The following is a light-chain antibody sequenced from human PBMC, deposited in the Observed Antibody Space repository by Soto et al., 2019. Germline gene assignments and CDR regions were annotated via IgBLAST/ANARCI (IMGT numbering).Light chain of an antibody. CDR3: QQYNRYPLA. Sequence: DIPMTQSPSTLSASIGDRVIITCRASQSISNWLAWYQQKPGKAPKVLISRASTLESGVPSRFSGSGSGTEFTLTISSLQPDDFATYYCQQYNRYPLAFGPGTKVDIK. CDR2: RAS. J-gene: IGKJ3*01. V-gene: IGKV1-5*03. CDR1: QSISNW.